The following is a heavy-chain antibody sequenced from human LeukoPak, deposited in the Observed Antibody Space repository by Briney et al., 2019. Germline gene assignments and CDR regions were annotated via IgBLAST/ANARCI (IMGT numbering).Heavy chain of an antibody. CDR1: GGTFSSYA. V-gene: IGHV1-69*05. CDR2: IIPIFGTA. Sequence: EASVKVSCKASGGTFSSYAFSWVRQAPGQGLEWMGGIIPIFGTANYAQKFQGRVTITTDESTSTAYMELSSLRSEDTAVYYCARDRDYDILTGYYSQSPKGPWFDPWGQGTLVTVSS. D-gene: IGHD3-9*01. J-gene: IGHJ5*02. CDR3: ARDRDYDILTGYYSQSPKGPWFDP.